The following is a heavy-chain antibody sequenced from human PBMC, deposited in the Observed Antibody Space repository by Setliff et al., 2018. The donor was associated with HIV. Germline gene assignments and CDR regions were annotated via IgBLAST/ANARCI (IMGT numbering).Heavy chain of an antibody. D-gene: IGHD1-7*01. Sequence: PSETLSLTCTVSGGSISRGTYYWSWIRQPAGKGLEWMGRIYTSGSTYYNPSLKSRVTISVDTSKNQFSLKLGSVTAADTAVYYCARHGGITGTTDAFDIWGQGTMVTVSS. CDR3: ARHGGITGTTDAFDI. CDR2: IYTSGST. J-gene: IGHJ3*02. V-gene: IGHV4-61*02. CDR1: GGSISRGTYY.